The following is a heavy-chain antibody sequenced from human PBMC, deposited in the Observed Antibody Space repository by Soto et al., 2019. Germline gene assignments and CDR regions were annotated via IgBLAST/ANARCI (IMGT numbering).Heavy chain of an antibody. CDR2: IIPIFGTA. D-gene: IGHD2-2*01. Sequence: QVQLVQSGAEVKKPGSSVKVSCKASGGTFSSYAISWVRQAPGQGLEWMGGIIPIFGTANYAQKFQGRVTITADESTSTVYMELSSLRSEDKAVYYCAREYLFCSSTSCYWGHNWFDPWGQGTLVTVSS. CDR3: AREYLFCSSTSCYWGHNWFDP. CDR1: GGTFSSYA. J-gene: IGHJ5*02. V-gene: IGHV1-69*01.